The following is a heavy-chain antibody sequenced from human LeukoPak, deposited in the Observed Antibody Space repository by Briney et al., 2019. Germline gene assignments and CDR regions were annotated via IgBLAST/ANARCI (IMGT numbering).Heavy chain of an antibody. CDR3: ASGGSSAY. D-gene: IGHD6-6*01. J-gene: IGHJ4*02. CDR2: IGGGGGSI. V-gene: IGHV3-23*01. CDR1: GFTFSSYA. Sequence: GGSLRLSCAASGFTFSSYAMIWVRQAPAKRLEWVSFIGGGGGSIYYADSVKRRFTISRDNSKNTLYLQMNSLRAEYPAVYYCASGGSSAYWGQETLVTVSS.